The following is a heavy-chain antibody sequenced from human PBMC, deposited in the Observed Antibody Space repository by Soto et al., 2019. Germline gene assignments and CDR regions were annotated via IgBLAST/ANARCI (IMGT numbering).Heavy chain of an antibody. CDR3: ARDSRVGANSDACDV. Sequence: LVQSGAEVKKPGASMKVSCKASGYSFDSFGISWVRQAPGQGLEWMGRVNAHNHITKYAQKFQGRVTITRDTSTSTDYMHVRSLRSDDTAVYYCARDSRVGANSDACDVWGQGTMVTVSS. CDR2: VNAHNHIT. D-gene: IGHD1-26*01. J-gene: IGHJ3*01. V-gene: IGHV1-18*01. CDR1: GYSFDSFG.